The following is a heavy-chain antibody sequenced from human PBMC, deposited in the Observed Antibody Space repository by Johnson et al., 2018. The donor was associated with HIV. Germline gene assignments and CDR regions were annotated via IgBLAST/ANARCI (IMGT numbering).Heavy chain of an antibody. Sequence: VQVVESGGGLVQPGRSLRLSCAASGFTFDDYGMSWVRQAPGKGLEWVSAISGSGGYTYYADSVKGRFTISRDNSKNTLYLQMNSLRAEDTAVYYCAREFGPWWEPNAAFDIWGQVTMVTVSS. J-gene: IGHJ3*02. CDR1: GFTFDDYG. CDR3: AREFGPWWEPNAAFDI. V-gene: IGHV3-23*04. CDR2: ISGSGGYT. D-gene: IGHD1-26*01.